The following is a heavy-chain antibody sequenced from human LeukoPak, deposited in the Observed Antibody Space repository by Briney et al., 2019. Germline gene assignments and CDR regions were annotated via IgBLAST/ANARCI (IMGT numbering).Heavy chain of an antibody. CDR1: GYTFTSYG. Sequence: RASVKVSCKASGYTFTSYGISWVRQAPGQGLEWMGWISAYNGNTNYAQKFQGRVTMTRNTSISTAYMELSSLRSEDTALYYCARSVPIQNYYYYGMDVWGQGTTVTVSS. J-gene: IGHJ6*02. D-gene: IGHD4-11*01. CDR3: ARSVPIQNYYYYGMDV. CDR2: ISAYNGNT. V-gene: IGHV1-18*01.